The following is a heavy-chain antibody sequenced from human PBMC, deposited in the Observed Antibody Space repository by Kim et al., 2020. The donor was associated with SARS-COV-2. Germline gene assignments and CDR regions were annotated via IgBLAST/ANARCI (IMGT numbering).Heavy chain of an antibody. CDR2: INHSGRT. CDR3: ARRLSNTSGWGSHYCDL. Sequence: SETLSLTCAVYGGSFSGYYWSWIRQPPGKGLEWIGEINHSGRTNYNPSLKSRVTISVDTSKNQFSLKLTSVTAADTAVYYCARRLSNTSGWGSHYCDLGGQGTLGTVSS. V-gene: IGHV4-34*01. D-gene: IGHD3-10*01. J-gene: IGHJ4*02. CDR1: GGSFSGYY.